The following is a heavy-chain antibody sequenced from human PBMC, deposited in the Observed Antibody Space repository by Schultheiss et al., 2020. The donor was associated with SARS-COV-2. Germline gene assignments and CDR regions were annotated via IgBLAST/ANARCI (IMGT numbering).Heavy chain of an antibody. V-gene: IGHV4-4*07. Sequence: GSLRLSCTVSGGSISSYYWSWIRQPAGKGLEWIGRIYTSGSTNYNPSLKSRVTMSVDTSKNQFSLKLSSVTAADTAVYYCARIRVRCGSASCHHYYYYGMDAWGQGTTVTVAS. CDR2: IYTSGST. J-gene: IGHJ6*02. CDR3: ARIRVRCGSASCHHYYYYGMDA. D-gene: IGHD2-2*01. CDR1: GGSISSYY.